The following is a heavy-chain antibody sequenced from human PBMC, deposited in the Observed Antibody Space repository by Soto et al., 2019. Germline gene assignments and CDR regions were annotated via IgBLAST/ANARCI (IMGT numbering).Heavy chain of an antibody. D-gene: IGHD1-26*01. Sequence: EVQLVESGGGLVQPGGSLRLSCAASGFTFSSYSMNWVRQAPGKGLEWVSYISSSSSTIYYADSVKGRFTISRDNAKNSLYLQMNSLRDEDTAVYYCARVLIVGAIGADYWDQGTLVTVSS. V-gene: IGHV3-48*02. J-gene: IGHJ4*02. CDR2: ISSSSSTI. CDR3: ARVLIVGAIGADY. CDR1: GFTFSSYS.